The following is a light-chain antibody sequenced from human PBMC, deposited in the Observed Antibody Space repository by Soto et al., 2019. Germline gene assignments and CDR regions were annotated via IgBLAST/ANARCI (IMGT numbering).Light chain of an antibody. V-gene: IGKV3-20*01. J-gene: IGKJ2*01. CDR2: GAS. Sequence: EIVLMQSPGTLSLSPGKRATLSCRASQSVSSSYLAWYQQKPGQAPRLLIYGASSRATGIPDRFSGSGSGTDFTLTISRLEPEDFAVYFCQQYGNSPPNTFGQGTKVEIK. CDR1: QSVSSSY. CDR3: QQYGNSPPNT.